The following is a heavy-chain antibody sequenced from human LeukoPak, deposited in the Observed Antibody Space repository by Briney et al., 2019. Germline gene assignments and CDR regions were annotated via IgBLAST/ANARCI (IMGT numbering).Heavy chain of an antibody. Sequence: ASVKVSCKASGYTFTSYDINWVRQATGQGLEWMGWMNPNSGNTDYAQKFQGRVTMTRNTSISTAYMELSSLRSEDPAVYYCARPRRGVQFGEDNYYYSMYASGERTTVT. V-gene: IGHV1-8*01. D-gene: IGHD3-10*01. J-gene: IGHJ6*03. CDR1: GYTFTSYD. CDR2: MNPNSGNT. CDR3: ARPRRGVQFGEDNYYYSMYA.